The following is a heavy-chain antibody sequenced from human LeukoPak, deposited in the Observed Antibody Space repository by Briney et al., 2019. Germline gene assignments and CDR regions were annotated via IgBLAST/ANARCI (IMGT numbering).Heavy chain of an antibody. CDR3: ARSITMIVVDPLFYMDV. Sequence: GGSLRLSCAASGFTFSSYWMSWVRQAPGKGLEWVANIKQDGSEKCYVDSAKGRFTISRDNAKNSLYLQMNSLRAEDTAVYYCARSITMIVVDPLFYMDVWGKGTTVTVSS. CDR2: IKQDGSEK. V-gene: IGHV3-7*01. D-gene: IGHD3-22*01. CDR1: GFTFSSYW. J-gene: IGHJ6*03.